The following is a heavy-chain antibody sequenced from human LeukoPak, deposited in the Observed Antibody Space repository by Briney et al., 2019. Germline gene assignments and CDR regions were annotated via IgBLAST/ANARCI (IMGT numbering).Heavy chain of an antibody. CDR2: INPNSGGT. J-gene: IGHJ6*02. Sequence: ASVKVSCKVSGYTLTELSMHWVRQAPGQGLEWMGWINPNSGGTNYAQKFQGRVTMTRDTSISTAYMELSRLRSDDTAVYYCARARMYYYYYGMDVWGQGTTVTVSS. V-gene: IGHV1-2*02. CDR1: GYTLTELS. CDR3: ARARMYYYYYGMDV. D-gene: IGHD5-24*01.